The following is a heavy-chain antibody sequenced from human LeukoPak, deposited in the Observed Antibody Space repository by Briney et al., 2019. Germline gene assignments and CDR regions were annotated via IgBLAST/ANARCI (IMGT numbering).Heavy chain of an antibody. D-gene: IGHD3-16*02. V-gene: IGHV4-59*01. CDR2: VHSSGTT. CDR3: ARDYPWFDS. CDR1: GASISAYY. J-gene: IGHJ5*01. Sequence: SETLSLTCTVSGASISAYYWSWIRQSPGRELTWIGFVHSSGTTKYNPSLNGRVTISVDTSKNQLSLRLNSVTPADTAVYFCARDYPWFDSWGQGTLVTVSS.